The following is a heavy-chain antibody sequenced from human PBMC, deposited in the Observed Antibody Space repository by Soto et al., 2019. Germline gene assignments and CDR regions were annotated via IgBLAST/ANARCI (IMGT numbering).Heavy chain of an antibody. CDR3: ARDHLSGSGSYPFHYYYYGMDV. J-gene: IGHJ6*02. CDR2: ICYIEST. D-gene: IGHD3-10*01. V-gene: IGHV4-31*03. CDR1: VGSINRGGYY. Sequence: TLSVTCTVSVGSINRGGYYWSWILQHPGKGREGIGYICYIESTYYNPSRKRRVTISVDTSKNQFSLKLSSVTAADTAVYYCARDHLSGSGSYPFHYYYYGMDVWGQGTTVTVSS.